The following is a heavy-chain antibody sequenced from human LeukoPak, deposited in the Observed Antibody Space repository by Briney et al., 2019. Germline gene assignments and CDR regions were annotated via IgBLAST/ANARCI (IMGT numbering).Heavy chain of an antibody. CDR3: ARDGRLYQDAFDI. V-gene: IGHV3-30*04. D-gene: IGHD2-2*02. Sequence: GGSLRLSCAASGFTFSSYAMHWVRQAPGKGLEWVAVISYGGSNKYYADSVKGRFTISRDNSKNTLYLQMNSLRAEDTAVYYCARDGRLYQDAFDIWGQGTMVTVSS. CDR2: ISYGGSNK. J-gene: IGHJ3*02. CDR1: GFTFSSYA.